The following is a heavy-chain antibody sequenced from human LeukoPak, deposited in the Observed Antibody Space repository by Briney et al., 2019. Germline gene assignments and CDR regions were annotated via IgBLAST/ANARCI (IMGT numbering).Heavy chain of an antibody. J-gene: IGHJ4*02. V-gene: IGHV4-30-4*08. D-gene: IGHD3-22*01. CDR1: GGSIGSGDYY. CDR2: LSYSGST. Sequence: SQTLSLTCAVSGGSIGSGDYYWSWLRQPPGKGLEWIGYLSYSGSTYNNPSLKGRLTISQDTSQNQFSLKLSSVTAADTAVYYCARSTRRTSGYLFDYWGQGILVTVSS. CDR3: ARSTRRTSGYLFDY.